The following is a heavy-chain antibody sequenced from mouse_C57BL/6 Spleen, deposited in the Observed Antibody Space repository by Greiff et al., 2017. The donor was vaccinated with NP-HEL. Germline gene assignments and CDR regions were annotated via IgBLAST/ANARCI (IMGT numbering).Heavy chain of an antibody. CDR3: ASRPLTGTNDY. J-gene: IGHJ2*01. D-gene: IGHD4-1*01. CDR1: GYTFTSYW. CDR2: IDPSDSYT. V-gene: IGHV1-50*01. Sequence: QVQLQQPGAELVKPGASVKLSCKASGYTFTSYWMQWVKQRPGQGLEWIGEIDPSDSYTNYNQKFKGKATLTVDTSSSTAYMQLSSLTSEDSAVYYCASRPLTGTNDYWGQGTTLTVSS.